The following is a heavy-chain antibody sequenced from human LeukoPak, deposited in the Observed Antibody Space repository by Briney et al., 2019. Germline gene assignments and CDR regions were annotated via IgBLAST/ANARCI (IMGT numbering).Heavy chain of an antibody. Sequence: SGRSLRLSCAASGFTFSSYGMHWVRQAPGKGLEWMAVIWYDGSNKYYADSVKGRFTISRDNSKNTLYLQMNSLRPEDTAVYYCVKVLLWFGESQMGGMDVWGQGTTVTVSS. CDR1: GFTFSSYG. CDR3: VKVLLWFGESQMGGMDV. CDR2: IWYDGSNK. V-gene: IGHV3-33*06. J-gene: IGHJ6*02. D-gene: IGHD3-10*01.